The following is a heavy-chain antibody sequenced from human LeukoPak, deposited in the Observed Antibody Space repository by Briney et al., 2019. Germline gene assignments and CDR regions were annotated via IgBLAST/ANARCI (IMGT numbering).Heavy chain of an antibody. CDR1: GFTVNSNY. Sequence: PGGPLRLSCATSGFTVNSNYMNWVRQAPGKGLEWVSVIYSGGSTYYADSVKGRFTISRDNSKNTLYFQMSSLRAEDTAVYYCARGLAGTFSFDYWGQGVLVTVSS. V-gene: IGHV3-66*02. CDR2: IYSGGST. CDR3: ARGLAGTFSFDY. J-gene: IGHJ4*02. D-gene: IGHD6-13*01.